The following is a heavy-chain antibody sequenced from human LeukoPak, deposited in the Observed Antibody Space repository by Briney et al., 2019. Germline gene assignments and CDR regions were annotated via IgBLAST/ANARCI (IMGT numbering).Heavy chain of an antibody. CDR3: ARQVAVAGFDY. J-gene: IGHJ4*02. CDR1: GYSFISYW. V-gene: IGHV5-51*01. D-gene: IGHD6-19*01. CDR2: IYPGDSDT. Sequence: GDSLKISCKASGYSFISYWIGWVRQMPGKGLEWMGIIYPGDSDTRYSPSFQGQVTISADKSISTAYLQWSSLKASDTAMYYCARQVAVAGFDYWGQGTLVTVSS.